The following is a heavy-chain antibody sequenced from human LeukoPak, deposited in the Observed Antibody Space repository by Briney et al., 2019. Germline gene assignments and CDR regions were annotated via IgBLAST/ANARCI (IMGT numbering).Heavy chain of an antibody. V-gene: IGHV3-23*01. J-gene: IGHJ5*02. CDR3: AKEDSTGGPNWFDP. CDR1: GFRFSSYG. Sequence: GGSLRLSCAASGFRFSSYGMSWVRQAPGKGLEWVSAISGRGDSTNYADSVKGRFTISRDNSKNMLYVQMNSLRAGDTAVYYCAKEDSTGGPNWFDPWGHGTLVTVSS. CDR2: ISGRGDST. D-gene: IGHD3-16*01.